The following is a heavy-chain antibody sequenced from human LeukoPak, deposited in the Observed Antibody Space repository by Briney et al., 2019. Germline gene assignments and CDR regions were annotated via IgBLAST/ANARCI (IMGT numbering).Heavy chain of an antibody. CDR3: ARGHRRGGAFDI. CDR2: INHNGST. V-gene: IGHV4-34*01. J-gene: IGHJ3*02. Sequence: SETLSLTCAVYGGSFSGYYWSWIRQPPGKGLEWIGEINHNGSTNYNPSLKSRVTISVDTSKNQFSLKLSSVTAADTAVYYCARGHRRGGAFDIWGQGTMVTVSS. CDR1: GGSFSGYY.